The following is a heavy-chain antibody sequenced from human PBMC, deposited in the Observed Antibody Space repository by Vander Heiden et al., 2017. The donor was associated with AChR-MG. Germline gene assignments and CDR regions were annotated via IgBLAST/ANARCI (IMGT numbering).Heavy chain of an antibody. J-gene: IGHJ4*02. D-gene: IGHD2-15*01. V-gene: IGHV4-61*01. CDR3: ARGGLRGYCSGGSCYPPAPFDY. Sequence: QVQLQESGPGLVKPSETLSLTCTVPGGPVSSGSYYWSWIRQPPGKGLEWIGYIYYSGSTNYNPSLKSRVTISVDTSKNQFSLKLSSVTAADTAVYYCARGGLRGYCSGGSCYPPAPFDYWGQGTLVTVSS. CDR1: GGPVSSGSYY. CDR2: IYYSGST.